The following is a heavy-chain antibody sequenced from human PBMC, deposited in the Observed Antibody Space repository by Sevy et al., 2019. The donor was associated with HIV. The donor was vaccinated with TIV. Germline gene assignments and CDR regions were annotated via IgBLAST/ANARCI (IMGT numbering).Heavy chain of an antibody. D-gene: IGHD3-22*01. CDR2: ISAYNDYT. CDR1: GYTFTRYG. CDR3: ARDRNNYDSSGYPKGMDV. V-gene: IGHV1-18*01. Sequence: ASVKVSCKASGYTFTRYGISWVRQAPGQGLEWMGWISAYNDYTNYVQKLQGRVTMTTDTSTSIAYLEPRSLRSDDTAVYYCARDRNNYDSSGYPKGMDVWGQGTTVTVSS. J-gene: IGHJ6*02.